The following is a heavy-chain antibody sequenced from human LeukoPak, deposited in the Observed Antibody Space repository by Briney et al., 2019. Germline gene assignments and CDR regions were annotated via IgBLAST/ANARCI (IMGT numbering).Heavy chain of an antibody. CDR1: GFTFSSYS. Sequence: GGSLRLSCAASGFTFSSYSMNWVRQAPGKGLEWVSFISSSRSYIYYADSVKGRFTISRDNAKNSLYLQMNSLRAEDTAVYYCARDLVAFDYWGQGTLVTVSS. CDR3: ARDLVAFDY. CDR2: ISSSRSYI. J-gene: IGHJ4*02. V-gene: IGHV3-21*01. D-gene: IGHD2-15*01.